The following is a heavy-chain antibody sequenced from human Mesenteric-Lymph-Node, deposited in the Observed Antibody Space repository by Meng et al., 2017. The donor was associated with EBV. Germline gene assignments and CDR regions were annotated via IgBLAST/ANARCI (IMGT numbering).Heavy chain of an antibody. CDR2: INHSGST. Sequence: QVQLQQRGAGIFKPSETLSLTCAVYGGSFSGYYWSWIRQPPGKGLEWIGEINHSGSTNYNPSLKSRVTISVDTSKNQFSLKLSSVTAADTAVYYCARGRGVYYDFWSGYSAWGQGTLVTVSS. V-gene: IGHV4-34*01. D-gene: IGHD3-3*01. CDR3: ARGRGVYYDFWSGYSA. J-gene: IGHJ4*02. CDR1: GGSFSGYY.